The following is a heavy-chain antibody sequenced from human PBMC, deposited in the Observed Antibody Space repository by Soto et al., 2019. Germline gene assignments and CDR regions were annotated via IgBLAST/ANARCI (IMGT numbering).Heavy chain of an antibody. J-gene: IGHJ4*02. CDR1: GGTFSSYA. Sequence: QVQLVQSGAEVKKPGSSVKVSCKASGGTFSSYAISWVRQAPGHGLEWMGGIIPIFGTANYAQKFQGRVTITADESTSTDYMELSSLRSEDTAVYYCARVSDYYDSRYYFDYWGQGTLVTVSS. D-gene: IGHD3-22*01. CDR3: ARVSDYYDSRYYFDY. V-gene: IGHV1-69*01. CDR2: IIPIFGTA.